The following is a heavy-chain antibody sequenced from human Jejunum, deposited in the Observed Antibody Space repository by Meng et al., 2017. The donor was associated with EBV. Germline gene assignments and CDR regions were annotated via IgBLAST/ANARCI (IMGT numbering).Heavy chain of an antibody. D-gene: IGHD3-16*01. CDR2: ISGNGGST. Sequence: FVSGGGLLQPGGALRLSGAASGFTFSSSTMSWVRQAPGKGLDWVAAISGNGGSTYYADSVKGRFTISRDNSKNTLCLKMNSLRADDTAVYYCAKLTDSWGQGTLVTVSS. CDR3: AKLTDS. V-gene: IGHV3-23*01. CDR1: GFTFSSST. J-gene: IGHJ4*02.